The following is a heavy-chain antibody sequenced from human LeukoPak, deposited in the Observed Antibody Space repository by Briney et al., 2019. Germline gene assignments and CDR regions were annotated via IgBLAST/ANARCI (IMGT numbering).Heavy chain of an antibody. J-gene: IGHJ4*02. Sequence: ASVKVSCKASGYTFTGYYMHWVRQAPGQGLEWMGWINPNSGGTNYAQKFQGRVTMTRDTSISTAYMELSRLRSDDTAVYYCARDGRAYCSSTSCYAHYWGQGTLVTVPS. D-gene: IGHD2-2*01. CDR1: GYTFTGYY. CDR2: INPNSGGT. V-gene: IGHV1-2*02. CDR3: ARDGRAYCSSTSCYAHY.